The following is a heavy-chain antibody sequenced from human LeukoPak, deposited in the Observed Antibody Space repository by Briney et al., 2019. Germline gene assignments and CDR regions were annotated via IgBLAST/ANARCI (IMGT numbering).Heavy chain of an antibody. CDR1: GFTFSYYS. J-gene: IGHJ4*02. CDR2: ISSSGSTT. CDR3: ARGSCSSTSCYTLIPIAY. V-gene: IGHV3-48*01. Sequence: PGGSLRLSCAVSGFTFSYYSMSWVRQAPGKGLEWVSYISSSGSTTYYADSVKGGFTVSRDNAKNSLYLQMNSLRAGDTAVYYCARGSCSSTSCYTLIPIAYWGQGSLVTVSS. D-gene: IGHD2-2*02.